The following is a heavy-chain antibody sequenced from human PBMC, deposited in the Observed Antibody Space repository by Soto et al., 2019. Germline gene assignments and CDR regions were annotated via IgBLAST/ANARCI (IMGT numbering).Heavy chain of an antibody. D-gene: IGHD2-2*01. CDR2: ISYDGSNK. V-gene: IGHV3-30-3*01. J-gene: IGHJ4*02. Sequence: QVQLVESGGGVVQPGRSLRLSCAASGFTFSSYAMHWVRQAPGKGLEWVAVISYDGSNKYYADSVKGRFTISRDNSKNQLYLEMNSLGAEDTAVYYRAREVLGPASTPTFDYWGQGTLVTVSS. CDR3: AREVLGPASTPTFDY. CDR1: GFTFSSYA.